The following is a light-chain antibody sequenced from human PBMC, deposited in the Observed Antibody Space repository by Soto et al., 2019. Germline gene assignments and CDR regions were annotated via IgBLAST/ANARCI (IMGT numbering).Light chain of an antibody. CDR2: KDS. Sequence: YELTQPSSVSVSPGQTARITCSGDVLAKKYARWFQQKPGQAPVLVIYKDSERPSGIPERFSGSSSGTTVTLTISGAQVEDEADYYCYSAADNNWVFGGGTQLTVL. CDR3: YSAADNNWV. V-gene: IGLV3-27*01. CDR1: VLAKKY. J-gene: IGLJ3*02.